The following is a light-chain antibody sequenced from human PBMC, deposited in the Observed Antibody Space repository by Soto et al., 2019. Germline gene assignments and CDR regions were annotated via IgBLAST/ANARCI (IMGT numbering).Light chain of an antibody. CDR2: GTS. V-gene: IGKV1-27*01. CDR3: QTYKSAPYI. Sequence: DIQMTQSPSSLSASVGGRVTITCRARQDINHYVAWYQQRPGKVPKVLIHGTSTLQPGVPFRFSGSGSGTQFTLTITSLQPEDVATYYCQTYKSAPYIFGQGTKVDI. CDR1: QDINHY. J-gene: IGKJ2*01.